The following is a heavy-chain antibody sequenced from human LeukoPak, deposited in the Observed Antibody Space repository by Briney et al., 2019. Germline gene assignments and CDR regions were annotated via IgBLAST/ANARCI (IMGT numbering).Heavy chain of an antibody. CDR3: TRGGEYSSGPFDY. J-gene: IGHJ4*02. V-gene: IGHV3-74*01. Sequence: GGSLRLSCAASGFTLRSHWMHWVRQAPGKGVVWVSCINSAGSSTSYADSVKGRFTISRDNAKNTLYLQINSLRAEDTAVYYCTRGGEYSSGPFDYWGQGTLVTVSS. CDR2: INSAGSST. CDR1: GFTLRSHW. D-gene: IGHD6-19*01.